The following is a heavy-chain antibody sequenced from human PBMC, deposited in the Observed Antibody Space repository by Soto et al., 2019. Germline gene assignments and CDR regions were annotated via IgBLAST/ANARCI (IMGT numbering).Heavy chain of an antibody. CDR2: IIPIFGTA. CDR3: ARGGPWLLWRRDYYYGMDV. V-gene: IGHV1-69*12. Sequence: QVQLAQSGAEVKKPGSSVKVSCKASGGTFSRNAISWVRQAPGQGLEWMGGIIPIFGTANYAQKFQGRVTIPADDSTSTAYRGPSSLRSEDTAVYYCARGGPWLLWRRDYYYGMDVWGQGTTVTVSS. J-gene: IGHJ6*02. CDR1: GGTFSRNA. D-gene: IGHD3-3*01.